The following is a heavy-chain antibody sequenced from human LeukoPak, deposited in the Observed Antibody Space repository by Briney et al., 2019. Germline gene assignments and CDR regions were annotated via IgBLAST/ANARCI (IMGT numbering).Heavy chain of an antibody. J-gene: IGHJ4*02. CDR2: ISSSSSYI. D-gene: IGHD1-26*01. V-gene: IGHV3-21*01. CDR1: GFTFSSYS. Sequence: GSLRLSCAASGFTFSSYSMNWVRQAPGKGLEWVSSISSSSSYIYYADSVKGRFTISRDNAKNSPYLQMNSLRAEDTAVYYCARGANSGSYPPHFDYWGQGTLVTVSS. CDR3: ARGANSGSYPPHFDY.